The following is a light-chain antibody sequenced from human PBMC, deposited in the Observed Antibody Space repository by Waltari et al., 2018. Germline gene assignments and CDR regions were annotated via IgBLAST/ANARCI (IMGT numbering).Light chain of an antibody. CDR2: KAS. CDR1: PSISTW. J-gene: IGKJ2*01. V-gene: IGKV1-5*03. Sequence: DIQMTQSPSTRSASVGDKVTIACRASPSISTWLAWYQQKPGKAPKLLIYKASSLESGVPLRFSGSGSGTEFTLTISSLQPDDFATYYCQQYNYYPVTYGQGTKLEI. CDR3: QQYNYYPVT.